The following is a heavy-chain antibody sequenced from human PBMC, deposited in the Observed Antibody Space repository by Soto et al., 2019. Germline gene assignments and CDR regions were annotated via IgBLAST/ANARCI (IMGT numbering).Heavy chain of an antibody. CDR3: ARLSSRMINAFDI. D-gene: IGHD3-16*01. CDR1: GGSISSGDYY. V-gene: IGHV4-30-4*01. Sequence: QVQLQESGPGLVKPSQTLSLTCTVSGGSISSGDYYWSWICQPPGKGLEWIGYIYYSGSTYYNPSLKSRVTISVDTSKNQFSLKLSSVTAADTAVYYCARLSSRMINAFDIWGQGTMVTVSS. CDR2: IYYSGST. J-gene: IGHJ3*02.